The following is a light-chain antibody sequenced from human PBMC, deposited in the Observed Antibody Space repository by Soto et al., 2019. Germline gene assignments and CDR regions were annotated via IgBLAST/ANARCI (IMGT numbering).Light chain of an antibody. V-gene: IGKV1-5*01. J-gene: IGKJ1*01. CDR3: QQYNSYYRT. CDR2: DAS. CDR1: QSSSTW. Sequence: DIQMTQSPSTLYAPVQDRVTITCRASQSSSTWLSVYQQKTGQAPKFLIYDASSLENRVPSRFSGSGSGTEFTLTVNSLQADDFATDYCQQYNSYYRTFGQGTKVEIK.